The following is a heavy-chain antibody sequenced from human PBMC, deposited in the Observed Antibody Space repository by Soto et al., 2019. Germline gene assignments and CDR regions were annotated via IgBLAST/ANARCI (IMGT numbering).Heavy chain of an antibody. CDR2: IYPGDSDT. D-gene: IGHD3-10*01. CDR1: GYSFTSYW. J-gene: IGHJ6*02. V-gene: IGHV5-51*01. Sequence: PGESLKISCKCSGYSFTSYWIVLVRQMPGKGLEWMGIIYPGDSDTRYSPSFQGQVTISADKSISTAYLQWSSLKASDTAMYYCAGGGVRGVITRTRDYYGMDVWGQGTTVTVSS. CDR3: AGGGVRGVITRTRDYYGMDV.